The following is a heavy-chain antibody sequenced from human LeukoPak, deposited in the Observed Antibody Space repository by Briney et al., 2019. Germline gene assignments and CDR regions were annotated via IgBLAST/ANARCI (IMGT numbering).Heavy chain of an antibody. Sequence: PGGSLRLTGAASGFSFSTYTMNGVRQAPGRGLEGVSSISSSGTNIYYADSVKGRFTISRDNANNSLYLQMKNLRAEDTAVYYCAGDMPRVAFWEWLSSGLDCLGQGTLASVSS. V-gene: IGHV3-21*01. J-gene: IGHJ4*02. CDR2: ISSSGTNI. CDR3: AGDMPRVAFWEWLSSGLDC. CDR1: GFSFSTYT. D-gene: IGHD3-3*02.